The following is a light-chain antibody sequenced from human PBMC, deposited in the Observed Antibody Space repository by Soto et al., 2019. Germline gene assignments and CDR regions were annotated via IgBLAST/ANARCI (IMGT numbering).Light chain of an antibody. CDR1: ISDVGAYNY. V-gene: IGLV2-11*01. CDR3: CSYAGSTTSVL. J-gene: IGLJ7*01. CDR2: DLN. Sequence: QSVLTQPHSVSGSPGQSVAISCTGTISDVGAYNYVSWYQHHPGNAPKLIIYDLNKRPSGVPDRFSASKSGNTATLSISGLHLDDEADYYCCSYAGSTTSVLFGGGTQLTVL.